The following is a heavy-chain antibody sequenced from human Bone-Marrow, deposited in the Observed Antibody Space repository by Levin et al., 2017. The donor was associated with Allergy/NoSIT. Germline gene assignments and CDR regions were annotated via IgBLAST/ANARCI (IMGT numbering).Heavy chain of an antibody. CDR1: GGSFSGYY. Sequence: SSETLSLTCAVHGGSFSGYYWSWIRQPPGKGLEWIGEIHHRGNTKSNPSLKSRVTISVDTSKNQFSLKLSSVTAADTAVYYCERGRADDFWGGSYEPDYYYYYMDVWGKGTTVTVSS. J-gene: IGHJ6*03. CDR3: ERGRADDFWGGSYEPDYYYYYMDV. CDR2: IHHRGNT. D-gene: IGHD3-3*01. V-gene: IGHV4-34*01.